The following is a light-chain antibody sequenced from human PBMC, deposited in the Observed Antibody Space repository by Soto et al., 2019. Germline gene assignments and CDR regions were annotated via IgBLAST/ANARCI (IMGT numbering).Light chain of an antibody. CDR2: DAS. V-gene: IGKV3-20*01. J-gene: IGKJ4*01. CDR1: RSVGNNY. CDR3: QQYASSPRT. Sequence: EIVLTQSPGTLSLSPGERATLSCRASRSVGNNYLAWYQQKPGQAPRLLIYDASSRATGIPNRFSGSGSGTDFTLTISRLEPEDFAVYYCQQYASSPRTFGGGTKVEIK.